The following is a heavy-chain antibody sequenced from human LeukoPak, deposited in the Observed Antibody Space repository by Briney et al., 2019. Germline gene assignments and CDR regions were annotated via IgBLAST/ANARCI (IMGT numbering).Heavy chain of an antibody. CDR2: IKQDGSDK. Sequence: GGSLRLSCAASGFTFSTYWMTWVRQAPGKGLEWVANIKQDGSDKYYVDSVKGRFTISRDNSRNTLYLQMNSLRAEDTAVYYCARGAIDGWGQGTLVTVSS. D-gene: IGHD3-22*01. CDR3: ARGAIDG. V-gene: IGHV3-7*03. J-gene: IGHJ4*02. CDR1: GFTFSTYW.